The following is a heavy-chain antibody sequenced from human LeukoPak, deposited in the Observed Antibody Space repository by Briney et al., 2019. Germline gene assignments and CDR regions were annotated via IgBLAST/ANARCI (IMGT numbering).Heavy chain of an antibody. J-gene: IGHJ4*02. Sequence: GGSLRLSCAASGFTFSSYEMNWVRQAPGEGLEWIPYISSRGGTIKYADSVKGRFTISRDNAKNSLYLQMNSLRAEDTAVYYCARISGWYCDYWGQGTLVTVSS. CDR2: ISSRGGTI. CDR3: ARISGWYCDY. V-gene: IGHV3-48*03. D-gene: IGHD6-19*01. CDR1: GFTFSSYE.